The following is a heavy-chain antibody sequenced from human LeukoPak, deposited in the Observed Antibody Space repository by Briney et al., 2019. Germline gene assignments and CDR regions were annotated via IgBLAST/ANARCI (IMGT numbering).Heavy chain of an antibody. V-gene: IGHV3-21*01. Sequence: GGSLRLSCAASGFTFSSYWMHWVRQAPGKGLEWVSSISSSSSYIYYADSVKGRFTISRDNAKNSLYLQMNSLRAEDTAVYYCARDKYSYGYFDYWGQGTLVTVSS. CDR3: ARDKYSYGYFDY. CDR1: GFTFSSYW. D-gene: IGHD5-18*01. CDR2: ISSSSSYI. J-gene: IGHJ4*02.